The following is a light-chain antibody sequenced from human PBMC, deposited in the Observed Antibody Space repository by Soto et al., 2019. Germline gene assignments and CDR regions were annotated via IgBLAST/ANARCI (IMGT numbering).Light chain of an antibody. CDR1: SGDVGGYNY. V-gene: IGLV2-11*01. CDR2: DVG. CDR3: CSYAGSFLKV. Sequence: QSVLTQPRSVSGSPGQSVTISCTGTSGDVGGYNYVSWYQQHPGKAPKLMISDVGKRPSGVPDRFSGSKSGNTASLTISWLQAEDEADYYCCSYAGSFLKVFGTGTKLTVL. J-gene: IGLJ1*01.